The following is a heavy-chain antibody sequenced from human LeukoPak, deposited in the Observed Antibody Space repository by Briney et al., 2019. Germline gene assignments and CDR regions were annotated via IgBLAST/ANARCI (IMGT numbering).Heavy chain of an antibody. D-gene: IGHD2-8*01. V-gene: IGHV3-43*02. CDR2: ISGDGGST. Sequence: GGSLRLSCAASGFTFDDYAMRWVRQAPGKGLEWVSLISGDGGSTYYADSVKGRFTISRDNSKNSLYLQMNSLRTEDTALYYCAKGPCTNGVCYAYYFDYWGQGTLVTVSS. J-gene: IGHJ4*02. CDR1: GFTFDDYA. CDR3: AKGPCTNGVCYAYYFDY.